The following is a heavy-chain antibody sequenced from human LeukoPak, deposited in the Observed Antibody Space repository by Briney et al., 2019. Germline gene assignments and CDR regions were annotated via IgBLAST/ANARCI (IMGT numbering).Heavy chain of an antibody. CDR3: QVVGATHEYYFDY. Sequence: AGGSLRLSCAASGFTFSSYSMNWVRQAPGKGLEWVSSISSSSSYIYYADSVKGRFTISRDNAKNSLYLQMNSLRAEDTAVYYCQVVGATHEYYFDYWGQGTLVTVSS. CDR2: ISSSSSYI. J-gene: IGHJ4*02. CDR1: GFTFSSYS. D-gene: IGHD1-26*01. V-gene: IGHV3-21*01.